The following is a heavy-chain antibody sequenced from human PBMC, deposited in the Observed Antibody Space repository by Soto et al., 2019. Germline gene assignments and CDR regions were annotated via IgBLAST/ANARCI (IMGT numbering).Heavy chain of an antibody. Sequence: ASVKVSCKASGYTFTSYGISWVRQAPGQGLEWMGWISAYNGNTNYAQKLQGRVTMTTDTSTSTAYMELRSLGSDDTAVYYCARKQWLNNWFDPWGQGTLVTVSS. CDR2: ISAYNGNT. CDR3: ARKQWLNNWFDP. J-gene: IGHJ5*02. V-gene: IGHV1-18*01. D-gene: IGHD6-19*01. CDR1: GYTFTSYG.